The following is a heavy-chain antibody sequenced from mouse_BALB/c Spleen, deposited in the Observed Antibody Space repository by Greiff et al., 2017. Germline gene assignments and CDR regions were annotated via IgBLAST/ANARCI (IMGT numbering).Heavy chain of an antibody. V-gene: IGHV1-7*01. CDR1: GYTFTSYW. J-gene: IGHJ2*01. Sequence: VQLQQSGAELAKPGASVKMSCKASGYTFTSYWMHWVKQRPGQGLEWIGYINPSTGYTEYNQKFKDKATLTADKSSSTAYMQLSSLTSEDSAVYYCARYYGSSYRFDYWGQGTTLTVSS. D-gene: IGHD1-1*01. CDR3: ARYYGSSYRFDY. CDR2: INPSTGYT.